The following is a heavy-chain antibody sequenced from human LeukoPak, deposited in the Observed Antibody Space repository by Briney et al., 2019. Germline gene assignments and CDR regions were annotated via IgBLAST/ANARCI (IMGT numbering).Heavy chain of an antibody. CDR2: VYDSGST. J-gene: IGHJ4*02. V-gene: IGHV4-39*01. CDR1: GGSIRRSYCY. Sequence: SETLSLTCTVSGGSIRRSYCYWGWIRQTPGKGLEWIGSVYDSGSTQYSPSLKSRLTVSVDTSKNQFSLNLTSVTATDTAVYYCARSPLPYGAGRGYFDYWGRGTLVTDSS. CDR3: ARSPLPYGAGRGYFDY. D-gene: IGHD3-10*01.